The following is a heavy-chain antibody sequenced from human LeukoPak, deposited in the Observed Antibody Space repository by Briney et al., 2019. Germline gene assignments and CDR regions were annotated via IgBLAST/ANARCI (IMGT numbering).Heavy chain of an antibody. CDR1: GFPFNSYG. D-gene: IGHD3-22*01. CDR3: ARADSGVDYYHVFDS. J-gene: IGHJ5*01. Sequence: GRSLRLSCVASGFPFNSYGTHWVRQAPGKGLEWVAVIYHDGSNQYYRDSVKGRFSISRDNSRNTVFLQMNSLTAEDTAVYFCARADSGVDYYHVFDSWGQGTRVTVSS. V-gene: IGHV3-33*01. CDR2: IYHDGSNQ.